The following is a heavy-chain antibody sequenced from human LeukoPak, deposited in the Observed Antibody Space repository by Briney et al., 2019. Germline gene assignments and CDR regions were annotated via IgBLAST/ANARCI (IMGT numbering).Heavy chain of an antibody. D-gene: IGHD4-23*01. V-gene: IGHV3-66*01. J-gene: IGHJ4*02. CDR3: ARGGGNLSFDY. CDR1: GFIVSSSY. CDR2: IYSSGST. Sequence: GGSLRLSCAASGFIVSSSYMSWVRQAPGKGLEWVSVIYSSGSTDYADSVKGRFTISRDNSKNTLSLQMNSLRAEDTVVYYCARGGGNLSFDYWGQGTLVTVSS.